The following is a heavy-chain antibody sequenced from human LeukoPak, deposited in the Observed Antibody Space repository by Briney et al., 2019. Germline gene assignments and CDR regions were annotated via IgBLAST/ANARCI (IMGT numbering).Heavy chain of an antibody. CDR1: GGSFSAYY. V-gene: IGHV4-34*01. CDR3: ARQYTPATLDYYYYYMDV. Sequence: SETLSLTCAVYGGSFSAYYWSWIRQLPGKGLEWIGGINHGGSTNYNPSLKSRVNISIDTSKNQFSLKLTSVTAADTAVYYCARQYTPATLDYYYYYMDVWGKGTTVTISS. D-gene: IGHD5-18*01. CDR2: INHGGST. J-gene: IGHJ6*03.